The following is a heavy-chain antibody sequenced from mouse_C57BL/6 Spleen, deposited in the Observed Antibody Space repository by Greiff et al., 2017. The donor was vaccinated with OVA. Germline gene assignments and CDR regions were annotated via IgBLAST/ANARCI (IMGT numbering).Heavy chain of an antibody. CDR3: ARSDGYYGTAWLAY. Sequence: QVQLQQPGAELVKPGASVKLSCKASGYTFTSYWMHWVKQRPGQGLEWIGMIHPNSGSTNYNEKFKSKATLTVDKSSSTAYMQLSSLTSEDSAVYYCARSDGYYGTAWLAYWGQGTLVTVSA. CDR2: IHPNSGST. CDR1: GYTFTSYW. J-gene: IGHJ3*01. D-gene: IGHD2-3*01. V-gene: IGHV1-64*01.